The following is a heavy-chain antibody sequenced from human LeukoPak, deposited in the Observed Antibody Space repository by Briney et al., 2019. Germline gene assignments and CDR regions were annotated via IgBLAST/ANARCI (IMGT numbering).Heavy chain of an antibody. CDR2: INPNSGGT. CDR3: ARDGITGTPGAFDI. D-gene: IGHD1-20*01. V-gene: IGHV1-2*02. J-gene: IGHJ3*02. CDR1: GYTFTGYY. Sequence: ASVKVSCKASGYTFTGYYMHWVRQAPGQGLEWMGWINPNSGGTNYAQKFQGRVTMTRDTSISTAYMELSRLRSDDTAVYYCARDGITGTPGAFDIWGQGTMVTVSS.